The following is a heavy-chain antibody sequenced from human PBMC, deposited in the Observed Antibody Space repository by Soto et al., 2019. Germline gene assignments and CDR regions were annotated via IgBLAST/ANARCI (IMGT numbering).Heavy chain of an antibody. J-gene: IGHJ4*02. CDR2: ITSAGST. V-gene: IGHV3-23*01. Sequence: EVQLLESGGGLVQPGGSLRLSCAASGFTFSSCAMSWVRQAPGKGLEWVSAITSAGSTYYADSVKGRFTISRDNSKNTLYLQMNSLRAEDTAVYYCANRPMPRGPEQYWGQGSLVTVSS. D-gene: IGHD3-10*01. CDR1: GFTFSSCA. CDR3: ANRPMPRGPEQY.